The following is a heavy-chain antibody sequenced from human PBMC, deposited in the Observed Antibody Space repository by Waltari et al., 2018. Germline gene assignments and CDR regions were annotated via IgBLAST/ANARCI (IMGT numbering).Heavy chain of an antibody. D-gene: IGHD6-13*01. J-gene: IGHJ5*02. Sequence: QVQLVESGGGVVQPGGSLRLSCAASGFTFSSYGMHWVRQAPGKGMEWVAVIRYDVSNKYYADSVKCRFTISRDNSKNTLYLQMNSLRAEDTAVYYCAKESAAAAGTRWFDPWGQGTLVTVSS. CDR2: IRYDVSNK. V-gene: IGHV3-30*02. CDR1: GFTFSSYG. CDR3: AKESAAAAGTRWFDP.